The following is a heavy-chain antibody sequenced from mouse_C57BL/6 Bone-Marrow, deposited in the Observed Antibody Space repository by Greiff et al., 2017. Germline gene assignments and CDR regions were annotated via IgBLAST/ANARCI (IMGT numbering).Heavy chain of an antibody. Sequence: DVQLQESGAELVRPGASVKLSCTASGFNFKDDYMHWVKQRPEQGLEWIGWIDPENGDTEYASKFQGKATITADTSSNTAYLQLSSLTSEDTAVYYGILLLLRSSWGWYFDVWGTGTTVTVSS. V-gene: IGHV14-4*01. D-gene: IGHD1-1*01. CDR3: ILLLLRSSWGWYFDV. J-gene: IGHJ1*03. CDR2: IDPENGDT. CDR1: GFNFKDDY.